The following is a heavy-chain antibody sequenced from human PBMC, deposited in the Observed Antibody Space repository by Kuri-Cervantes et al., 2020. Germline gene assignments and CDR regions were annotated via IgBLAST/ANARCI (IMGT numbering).Heavy chain of an antibody. CDR1: GFTFSNYA. D-gene: IGHD4-17*01. CDR2: ISSSSSYI. CDR3: ARDFFQTTTVTTSFDY. V-gene: IGHV3-21*01. Sequence: GGSLRLSCAASGFTFSNYAMSWVRQAPGKGLEWVSSISSSSSYIYYADSVKGRFTISRDNAKNSLYLQMNSLRAEDTAVYYCARDFFQTTTVTTSFDYWGQGTLVTVSS. J-gene: IGHJ4*02.